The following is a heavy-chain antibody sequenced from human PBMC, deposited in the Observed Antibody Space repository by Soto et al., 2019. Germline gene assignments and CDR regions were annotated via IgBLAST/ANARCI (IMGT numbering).Heavy chain of an antibody. J-gene: IGHJ3*02. Sequence: QVQLVQSGAEVKKPGASVMVSCKASGYTFTSYAMHWVRQAPGQRLEWMGWINAGNGNTKYSQKFQGRVTITRDTSASTAYMELSSLRSEDTAVYYCARDGVVVVPAAMNDAFDIWGQGTMVTVSS. CDR3: ARDGVVVVPAAMNDAFDI. D-gene: IGHD2-2*01. CDR1: GYTFTSYA. CDR2: INAGNGNT. V-gene: IGHV1-3*01.